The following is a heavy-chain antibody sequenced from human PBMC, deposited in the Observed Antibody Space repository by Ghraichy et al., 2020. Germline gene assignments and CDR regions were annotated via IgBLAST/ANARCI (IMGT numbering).Heavy chain of an antibody. CDR3: ARAPRPYSGSYFDD. Sequence: SETLSLTCTVSGGSINSGDYYWSWIRQHPGKGLEWIGYIYYNGNNYYNPSLESRLTISVDSPKNQFSLKLSSVTAADTAVYYCARAPRPYSGSYFDDWGQGTLVTVSS. J-gene: IGHJ4*02. CDR1: GGSINSGDYY. D-gene: IGHD1-26*01. V-gene: IGHV4-31*03. CDR2: IYYNGNN.